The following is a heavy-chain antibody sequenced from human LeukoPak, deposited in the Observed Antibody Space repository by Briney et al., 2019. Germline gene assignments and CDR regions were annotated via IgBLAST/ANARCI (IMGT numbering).Heavy chain of an antibody. CDR1: GFTFSSYW. CDR2: IKQDGSEK. CDR3: ARRRAITMVQGFSFDY. Sequence: GGSLRLSCAASGFTFSSYWMSWVRQAPGKGLEWVANIKQDGSEKYYVDSVKGRFTMSRDNAKNSLYLQMNSLRAEDTAVYYCARRRAITMVQGFSFDYWGQGTLVTVSS. V-gene: IGHV3-7*01. J-gene: IGHJ4*02. D-gene: IGHD3-10*01.